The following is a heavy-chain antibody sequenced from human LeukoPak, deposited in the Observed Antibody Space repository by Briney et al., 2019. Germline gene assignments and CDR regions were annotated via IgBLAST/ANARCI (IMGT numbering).Heavy chain of an antibody. V-gene: IGHV3-21*01. D-gene: IGHD3-16*01. CDR3: ARSWGYYMDV. Sequence: PGGSLRLSCAASGFTFSSDSMNWVRQAPGKGLEWVSSISSSSSDIYYADSVKGRFTISRDNAKNSLYLQMDSLRAEDTAVYYCARSWGYYMDVWGKGTTVTVSS. CDR2: ISSSSSDI. J-gene: IGHJ6*03. CDR1: GFTFSSDS.